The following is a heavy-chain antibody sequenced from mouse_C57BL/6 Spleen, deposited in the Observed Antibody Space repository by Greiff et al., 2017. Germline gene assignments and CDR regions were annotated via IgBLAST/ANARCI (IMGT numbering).Heavy chain of an antibody. CDR3: ARGGLYGYDEYYAMDY. J-gene: IGHJ4*01. D-gene: IGHD2-2*01. V-gene: IGHV5-17*01. CDR1: GFTFSDYG. Sequence: EVQWVESGGGLVKPGGSLKLSCAASGFTFSDYGMHWVRQAPEKGLEWVAYISSGSSTIYYADTVKGRFTISRDNAKNTLFLQMTSLRSEDTAMYYCARGGLYGYDEYYAMDYWGQGTSVTVSS. CDR2: ISSGSSTI.